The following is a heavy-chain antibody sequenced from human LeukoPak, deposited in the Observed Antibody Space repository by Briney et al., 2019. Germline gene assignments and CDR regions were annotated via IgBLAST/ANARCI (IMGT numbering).Heavy chain of an antibody. D-gene: IGHD2-2*01. J-gene: IGHJ5*02. CDR3: ARDIVVPAASWWFDP. V-gene: IGHV3-23*01. Sequence: GGSLRLSCAASGFTFSSYAMSWVRQAPGKGLEWVSGISGSGGSTYYADSVKGRFTISRDNPKNTLYLQMNSLRAEDTAVYHCARDIVVPAASWWFDPWGQGTLVTVSS. CDR1: GFTFSSYA. CDR2: ISGSGGST.